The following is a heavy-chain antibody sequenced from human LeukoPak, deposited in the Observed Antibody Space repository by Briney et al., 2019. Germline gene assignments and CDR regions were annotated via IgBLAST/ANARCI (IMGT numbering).Heavy chain of an antibody. D-gene: IGHD4-17*01. Sequence: GGSLRLSCAASGFTFSSHWMTWVRQAPGKGLEWVANIKEDGTRKNYMDSVKGRFTISRDNAKNSLYLQMSGLRAEDTAVYYCETVVNYFDYWGQGTLVTVSS. CDR2: IKEDGTRK. J-gene: IGHJ4*02. CDR1: GFTFSSHW. V-gene: IGHV3-7*03. CDR3: ETVVNYFDY.